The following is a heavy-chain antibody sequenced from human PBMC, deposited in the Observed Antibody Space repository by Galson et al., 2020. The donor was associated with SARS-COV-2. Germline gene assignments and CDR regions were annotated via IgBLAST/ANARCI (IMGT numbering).Heavy chain of an antibody. D-gene: IGHD1-26*01. CDR3: TTGEGT. V-gene: IGHV3-15*01. J-gene: IGHJ4*02. CDR2: IKSKSDGGTT. Sequence: GGSLRLSCAASGFTFSSYSMNWVRQAPGKGLEWVGRIKSKSDGGTTDYAAHVKGRFTSSRDDSKSTLFLQMNSLKTEDTAVYYCTTGEGTWGQGTLVTVSS. CDR1: GFTFSSYS.